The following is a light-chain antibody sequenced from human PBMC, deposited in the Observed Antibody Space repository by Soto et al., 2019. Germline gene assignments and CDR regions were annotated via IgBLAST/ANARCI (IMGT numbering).Light chain of an antibody. CDR1: QSISNY. Sequence: DIQMTQSPSSLSASVGDRVTITCRASQSISNYLAWYQQKPGKVPKLLIYDASTLQAGVPSRFSGSGSGTEVTLTISSRQPEDVATDYYRKYSSAPFTFGPGTKVDIK. CDR2: DAS. J-gene: IGKJ3*01. V-gene: IGKV1-27*01. CDR3: RKYSSAPFT.